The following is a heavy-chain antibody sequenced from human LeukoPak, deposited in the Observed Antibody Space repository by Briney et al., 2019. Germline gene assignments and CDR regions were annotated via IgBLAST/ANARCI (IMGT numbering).Heavy chain of an antibody. CDR2: VSAYTGDT. CDR3: AACIAASGYAFDV. J-gene: IGHJ3*01. CDR1: GLTFISLT. Sequence: ASVKVSCKASGLTFISLTVSWVRQAPGQGLEWLGWVSAYTGDTQYAQTLQGRVSMTTNTSTSTAYMELRSLRSDDTAVYHCAACIAASGYAFDVWGQGTIITVSS. V-gene: IGHV1-18*01. D-gene: IGHD6-13*01.